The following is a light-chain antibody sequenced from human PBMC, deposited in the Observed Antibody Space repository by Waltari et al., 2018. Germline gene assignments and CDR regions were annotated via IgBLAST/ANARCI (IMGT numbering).Light chain of an antibody. V-gene: IGKV2-28*01. J-gene: IGKJ2*01. CDR3: MQGLQTLYT. Sequence: DIVMTQSPVSLPVTPEEAASLACSASQSLMHSNGYSYLDWYLQNPGQSPQLLIYLGSNRASGVPDRFSGSGSGTDFTLKISRVEAEDVGVYYCMQGLQTLYTFGQGTKLEIK. CDR2: LGS. CDR1: QSLMHSNGYSY.